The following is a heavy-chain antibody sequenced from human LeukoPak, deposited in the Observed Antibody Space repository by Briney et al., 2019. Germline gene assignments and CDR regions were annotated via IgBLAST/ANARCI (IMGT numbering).Heavy chain of an antibody. J-gene: IGHJ4*02. V-gene: IGHV4-59*08. CDR3: ARVLLVYGDYTWGYFDY. Sequence: SETLSLTCTVSGGSISSYYWSWIRQPPGKGLEWIGYIYYSGSTNYNPSLKSRVTISVDTSKNQFSLKLSSVTAADTAVYYCARVLLVYGDYTWGYFDYWGQGTLVTVSS. CDR2: IYYSGST. CDR1: GGSISSYY. D-gene: IGHD4-17*01.